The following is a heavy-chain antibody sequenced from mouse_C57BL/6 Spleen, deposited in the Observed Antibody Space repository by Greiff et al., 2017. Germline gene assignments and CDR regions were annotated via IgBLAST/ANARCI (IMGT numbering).Heavy chain of an antibody. CDR2: IDPETGGP. Sequence: VQLQQSGAELVRPGASVTLSCKASGYTFTDYEMHWVKQTPVHGLEWIGAIDPETGGPASHQKFKGKAILTADKSSSTAYMELRSLTSADSAVYYCTKYYGSRFAYWGQGTLGTVSA. CDR3: TKYYGSRFAY. J-gene: IGHJ3*01. CDR1: GYTFTDYE. D-gene: IGHD1-1*01. V-gene: IGHV1-15*01.